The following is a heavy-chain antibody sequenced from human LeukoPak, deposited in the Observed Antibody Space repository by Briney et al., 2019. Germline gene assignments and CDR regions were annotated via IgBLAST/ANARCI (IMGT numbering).Heavy chain of an antibody. V-gene: IGHV3-33*01. CDR1: GFTFSHYG. Sequence: RAGGSLRLSCAAAGFTFSHYGMHWVRQAPGKGLEWVAVIWSDGTNQYYGDSVKGRFTISRDDSGNTVYLQMNSLRPDDTGVYYCARDAQRGFDYSNSLEYWGQGTPVTVST. CDR2: IWSDGTNQ. J-gene: IGHJ4*02. D-gene: IGHD4-11*01. CDR3: ARDAQRGFDYSNSLEY.